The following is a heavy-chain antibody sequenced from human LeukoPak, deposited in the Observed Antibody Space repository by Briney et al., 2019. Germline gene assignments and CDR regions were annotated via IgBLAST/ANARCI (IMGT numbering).Heavy chain of an antibody. CDR1: GGSFSGYY. J-gene: IGHJ4*02. CDR2: INHSGST. Sequence: PSETLSLTCAVYGGSFSGYYWSWIRQPPGKGLEWIGEINHSGSTNYNPSLKSRVTISVDTSKNQFSLKLSSVTAADTAVYYCARETSSSWYLAFDYWGQGTLVTVSS. V-gene: IGHV4-34*01. CDR3: ARETSSSWYLAFDY. D-gene: IGHD6-13*01.